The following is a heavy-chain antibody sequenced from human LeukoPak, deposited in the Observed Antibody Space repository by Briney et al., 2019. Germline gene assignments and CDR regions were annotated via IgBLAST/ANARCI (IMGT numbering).Heavy chain of an antibody. D-gene: IGHD2-2*01. CDR1: GGSISSYY. V-gene: IGHV4-4*07. J-gene: IGHJ4*02. CDR3: ARSIVVVPAAYAPYYFDY. CDR2: IYTSGST. Sequence: PSETLSLTCTVSGGSISSYYWSWIRQPAGKGLEWIGRIYTSGSTNYNPSLKSRVTMSVDTSKNQFSLKLSSVTAADTAVYYCARSIVVVPAAYAPYYFDYWGQGTLVTVSS.